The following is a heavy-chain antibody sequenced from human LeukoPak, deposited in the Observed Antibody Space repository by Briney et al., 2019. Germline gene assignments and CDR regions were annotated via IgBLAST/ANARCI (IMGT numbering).Heavy chain of an antibody. CDR1: GFTFSSYA. Sequence: PGGSLRLSCAASGFTFSSYAMSWVRQAPGKGLEWVSTIGNSGVNTYYADSVKGRITISRDNSKNTLYLQMNSLRAEDTAIYYCAKDVLRIQIWYYFDYWGQGTLVTVSS. J-gene: IGHJ4*02. D-gene: IGHD5-18*01. CDR2: IGNSGVNT. V-gene: IGHV3-23*01. CDR3: AKDVLRIQIWYYFDY.